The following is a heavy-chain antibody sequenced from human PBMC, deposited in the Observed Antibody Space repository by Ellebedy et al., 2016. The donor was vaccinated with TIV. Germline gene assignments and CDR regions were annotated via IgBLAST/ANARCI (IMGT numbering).Heavy chain of an antibody. CDR3: AKDKGAGYDY. CDR1: GFTFSSYS. D-gene: IGHD5-24*01. J-gene: IGHJ4*02. Sequence: GESLKISCAASGFTFSSYSMNWVRQAPGKGLEWVSYIDSSRTTVYYADSVKGRFTISRDNSKNSLYLQMNSLRAEDTAVYYCAKDKGAGYDYWGQGTPVTVSS. V-gene: IGHV3-48*01. CDR2: IDSSRTTV.